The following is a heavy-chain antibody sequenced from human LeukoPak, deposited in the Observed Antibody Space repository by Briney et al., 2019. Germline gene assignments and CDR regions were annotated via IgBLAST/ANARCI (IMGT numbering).Heavy chain of an antibody. J-gene: IGHJ4*02. CDR2: ISGSGGST. V-gene: IGHV3-23*01. CDR1: GFTFSNYA. D-gene: IGHD3-10*01. CDR3: ARRLGSGSYDSYYFDY. Sequence: PGGSLRLSCAASGFTFSNYAMSWVRQAPGKGLEWVSAISGSGGSTYYADSVKGRFTISRDNSKNTLYLQMNSLRAEDTAVYYCARRLGSGSYDSYYFDYWGQGTLVTVSS.